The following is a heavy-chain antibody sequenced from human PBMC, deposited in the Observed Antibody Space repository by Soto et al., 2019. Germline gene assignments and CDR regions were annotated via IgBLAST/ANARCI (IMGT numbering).Heavy chain of an antibody. CDR2: IYHTGNT. Sequence: QVRLHEPGPGLVKPSETLSPTCTVSTDSFNDYYWSWIRQPPGKGLEWIGSIYHTGNTNYNPSLESRVSISVDTSKIQFSLSLSSVTAADTAVYYCARDVGIHDAFDIWGQGTLVTVSS. CDR3: ARDVGIHDAFDI. V-gene: IGHV4-59*13. J-gene: IGHJ3*02. D-gene: IGHD5-18*01. CDR1: TDSFNDYY.